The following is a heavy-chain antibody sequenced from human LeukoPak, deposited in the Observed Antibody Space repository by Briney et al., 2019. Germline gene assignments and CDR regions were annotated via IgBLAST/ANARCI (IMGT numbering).Heavy chain of an antibody. D-gene: IGHD2-2*01. CDR1: GYTLTELS. Sequence: GASVKISCKVSGYTLTELSMHWVRQAPGKGLEWMGGFDPEDGETIYAQKFQGRVTMTEDTSTDTAYMELSSLRSEDTAVYYCATGGTSWTDEFDYWGQGTLVTVSS. J-gene: IGHJ4*02. CDR3: ATGGTSWTDEFDY. CDR2: FDPEDGET. V-gene: IGHV1-24*01.